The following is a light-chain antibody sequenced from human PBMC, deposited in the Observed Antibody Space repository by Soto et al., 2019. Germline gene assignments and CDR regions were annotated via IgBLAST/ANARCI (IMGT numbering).Light chain of an antibody. J-gene: IGKJ5*01. Sequence: EIVLTQSPATLSLSPGERATLSCRASQSVSNNLAWYQQKPGQAPSLLIYGASRRATGIPDRFSGSGSGTDFTLTINRLEPEDFAVYYCQQYANSTITFGQGTRLEI. CDR1: QSVSNN. CDR3: QQYANSTIT. CDR2: GAS. V-gene: IGKV3-20*01.